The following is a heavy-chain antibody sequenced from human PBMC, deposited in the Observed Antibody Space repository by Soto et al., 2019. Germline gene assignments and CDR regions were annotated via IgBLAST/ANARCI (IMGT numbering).Heavy chain of an antibody. CDR3: AKDRVVAATPKGFENWFDP. D-gene: IGHD2-15*01. CDR1: GFTFSSYG. J-gene: IGHJ5*02. CDR2: ISYDGSNK. Sequence: TGGSLRLSCAASGFTFSSYGMHWVRQAPGKGLEWVAVISYDGSNKYYADSVKGRFTISRDNSKNTLYLQMNSLRAEDTAVYYCAKDRVVAATPKGFENWFDPWGQGTLVTVSS. V-gene: IGHV3-30*18.